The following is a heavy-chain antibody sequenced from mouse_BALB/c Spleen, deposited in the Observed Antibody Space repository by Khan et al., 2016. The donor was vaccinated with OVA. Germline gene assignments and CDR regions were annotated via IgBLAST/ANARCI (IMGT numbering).Heavy chain of an antibody. V-gene: IGHV4-1*02. CDR2: INPGSSTI. Sequence: EVKLLESGGGLVQPGGSLKLSCAASGFDFSRYWMSWVRQAPGKGLEWIGEINPGSSTINYTPSLKDKFIISRDNAKNTLYLQMIKVRSEETALYYCARGWLPAYYALDYWGQGTSVTVSS. CDR3: ARGWLPAYYALDY. J-gene: IGHJ4*01. D-gene: IGHD2-3*01. CDR1: GFDFSRYW.